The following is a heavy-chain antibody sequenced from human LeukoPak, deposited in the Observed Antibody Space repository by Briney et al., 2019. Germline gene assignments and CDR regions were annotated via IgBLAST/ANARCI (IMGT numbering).Heavy chain of an antibody. D-gene: IGHD2-2*01. CDR1: GGSFSGYY. J-gene: IGHJ6*02. V-gene: IGHV4-34*01. CDR2: INHSGST. CDR3: ARVPIVVVPAARSYYYYGMDV. Sequence: PSETLSLTCAVYGGSFSGYYWSWVRQPPGKGLEWIGEINHSGSTNYNPSLKSRVTISVDTSKNQFSLKLSSVTAADTAVYYCARVPIVVVPAARSYYYYGMDVWGQGTTVTVSS.